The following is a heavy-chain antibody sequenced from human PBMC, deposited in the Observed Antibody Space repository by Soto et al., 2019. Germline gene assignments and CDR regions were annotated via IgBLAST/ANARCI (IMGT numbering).Heavy chain of an antibody. D-gene: IGHD6-19*01. CDR1: GFTFDDYA. CDR3: AKDWLEEVPYYFDY. J-gene: IGHJ4*02. Sequence: EVQLVESGGGLVQPGRSLRLSCAASGFTFDDYAMHWVRQAPGKGLEWVSGISGSGGSTYYADSVKGRFTISRDNSKNTLYLQMNSLRAEDTAVYYCAKDWLEEVPYYFDYWGQGTLVTVSS. V-gene: IGHV3-23*04. CDR2: ISGSGGST.